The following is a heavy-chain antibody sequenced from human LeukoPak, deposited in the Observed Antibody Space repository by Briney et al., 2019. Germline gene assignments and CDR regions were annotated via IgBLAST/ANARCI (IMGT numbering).Heavy chain of an antibody. Sequence: ASVKVSCKASGYTFTGYYMHWVRQAPGQGLEWMGWINPNSGGTNYAQKFQGRVTMTRDTSISTAYMELSSLRSEDTAVYYCARGTSSASGQYYYYYYYMDVWGKGTTVTVSS. CDR3: ARGTSSASGQYYYYYYYMDV. J-gene: IGHJ6*03. CDR1: GYTFTGYY. V-gene: IGHV1-2*02. D-gene: IGHD6-19*01. CDR2: INPNSGGT.